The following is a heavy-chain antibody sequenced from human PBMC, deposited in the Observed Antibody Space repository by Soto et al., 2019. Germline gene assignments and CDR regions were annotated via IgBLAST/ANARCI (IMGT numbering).Heavy chain of an antibody. CDR2: ISAYNGNT. Sequence: GASVKVSCKASGYTFTSYGISWVRQAPGQGLEWMGWISAYNGNTNYAQKLQGRVTMTTDTSTSTAYMELRSLRPDDTAVYYCARVGGDIVVVVADVGSFDIWGQGTMVTVSS. V-gene: IGHV1-18*01. J-gene: IGHJ3*02. CDR1: GYTFTSYG. D-gene: IGHD2-15*01. CDR3: ARVGGDIVVVVADVGSFDI.